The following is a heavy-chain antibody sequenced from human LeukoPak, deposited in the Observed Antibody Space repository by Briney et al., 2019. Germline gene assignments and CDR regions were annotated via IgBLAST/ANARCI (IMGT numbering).Heavy chain of an antibody. CDR1: GGSISSSGYY. V-gene: IGHV4-39*07. J-gene: IGHJ4*02. CDR2: IYSSGST. D-gene: IGHD3-9*01. Sequence: SETLSLTCTVSGGSISSSGYYWGWIRQPPGKGLEWYGSIYSSGSTYYNPSLKSRDTISINTSKNQFSLKLNSVTAADTAVYYCARISLTGYAPISGYFDYWGRGTLVTVSS. CDR3: ARISLTGYAPISGYFDY.